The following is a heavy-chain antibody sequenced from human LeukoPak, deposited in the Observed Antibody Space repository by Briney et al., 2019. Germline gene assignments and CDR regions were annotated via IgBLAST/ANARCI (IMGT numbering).Heavy chain of an antibody. CDR1: GFTFSSYE. J-gene: IGHJ4*02. D-gene: IGHD3-10*01. CDR2: ITSSGSTI. CDR3: ARGRELRDYYGSGSYYFDY. Sequence: PGGSLRLSCAASGFTFSSYEMNWVRQAPGKGLEWVSYITSSGSTIYYADSVKGRFTISRDNAKKSLYLRMNSLRAEDTAVYYCARGRELRDYYGSGSYYFDYWGQGTLVTVSS. V-gene: IGHV3-48*03.